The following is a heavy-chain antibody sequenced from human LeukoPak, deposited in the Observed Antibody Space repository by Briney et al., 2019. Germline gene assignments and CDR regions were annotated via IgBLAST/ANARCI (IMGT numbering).Heavy chain of an antibody. V-gene: IGHV4-59*08. Sequence: SETLSLTCTVSGGSISSYYWSWVRQPPGKGLEWIGYIYYSESTNYNPSLKSRVTISVDTSKNQFSLKLSSVTAADTAVYYCARRGGMARSYFDYWGQGTLVTVSS. J-gene: IGHJ4*02. D-gene: IGHD3-10*01. CDR1: GGSISSYY. CDR2: IYYSEST. CDR3: ARRGGMARSYFDY.